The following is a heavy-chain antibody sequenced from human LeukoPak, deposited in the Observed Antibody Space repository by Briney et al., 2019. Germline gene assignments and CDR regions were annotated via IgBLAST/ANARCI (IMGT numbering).Heavy chain of an antibody. V-gene: IGHV3-30*02. J-gene: IGHJ4*02. CDR2: IRYDGSNK. CDR3: AKDRSYSSFFDY. Sequence: GGSLRLSCATSGFTFSSYGMHWVRQAPGKGLEWVAFIRYDGSNKYYADSVKGRFTISRDNSKNTLYLQMNILRAEDTAVYYCAKDRSYSSFFDYWGQGTLVTVSS. CDR1: GFTFSSYG. D-gene: IGHD1-26*01.